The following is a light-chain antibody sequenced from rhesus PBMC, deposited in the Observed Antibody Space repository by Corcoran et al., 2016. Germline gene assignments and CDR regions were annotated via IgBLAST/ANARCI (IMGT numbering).Light chain of an antibody. CDR2: KAS. CDR1: ENVNNY. V-gene: IGKV1-74*01. CDR3: QQHNSYPRT. Sequence: DIQMTQSPSSLSASVGDRVTITCRASENVNNYLNWYQQKPRKAPKLLIYKASTLQSGVPSRFSGSGSGTDFTLTISSLQPEDFATYYCQQHNSYPRTFGQGTKVEIK. J-gene: IGKJ1*01.